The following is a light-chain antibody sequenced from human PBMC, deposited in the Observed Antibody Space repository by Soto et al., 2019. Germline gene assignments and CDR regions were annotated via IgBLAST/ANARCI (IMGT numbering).Light chain of an antibody. Sequence: QSALTQPASVSGSPGQSITFSCTGTSSDVGGYNYVSWYQHHPGKAPKLIIYDVSNRPSGVSIRFSGSKSDNTASLTISGLQPEDEADYHCSSYTTSNTRQTVFGTGTKVTVL. CDR1: SSDVGGYNY. V-gene: IGLV2-14*03. CDR2: DVS. CDR3: SSYTTSNTRQTV. J-gene: IGLJ1*01.